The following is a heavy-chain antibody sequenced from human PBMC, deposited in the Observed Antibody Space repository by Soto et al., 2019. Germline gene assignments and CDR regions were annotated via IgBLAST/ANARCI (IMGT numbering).Heavy chain of an antibody. V-gene: IGHV3-74*01. CDR1: GFSFSSYW. D-gene: IGHD6-13*01. Sequence: QLVESGGGLVQPGGSLRLSCAASGFSFSSYWMYWVRQAPGKGLVLVSRTNSDATSTTYADSVEGRFTISRDNAKNTLYLQMNSLRADDTALYYCARGFSSTWGLAPDYWGQGILVTVSS. CDR2: TNSDATST. J-gene: IGHJ4*02. CDR3: ARGFSSTWGLAPDY.